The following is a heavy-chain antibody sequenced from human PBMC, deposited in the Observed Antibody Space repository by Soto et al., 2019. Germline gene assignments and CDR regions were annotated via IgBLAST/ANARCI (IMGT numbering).Heavy chain of an antibody. D-gene: IGHD2-15*01. CDR1: GYTFTSYG. Sequence: GASVKVSCKASGYTFTSYGISWVRQAPGQGLKGMGWISAYNGNTNYAQKLKGKVTMTTDTSTSTAYMELRSLRSDDTSVYYCVVAAQPYYFDYWGQGTLVTVSS. V-gene: IGHV1-18*01. J-gene: IGHJ4*02. CDR2: ISAYNGNT. CDR3: VVAAQPYYFDY.